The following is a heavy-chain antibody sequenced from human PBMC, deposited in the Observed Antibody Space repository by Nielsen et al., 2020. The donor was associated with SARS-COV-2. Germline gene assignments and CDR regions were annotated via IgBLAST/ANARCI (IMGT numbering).Heavy chain of an antibody. Sequence: GESLKISCAASGFTFSSYGMHWVRQAPGKGLEWVAVISYDGSNKYYADSVKGRFTISRDNSKNTLYLQMNSLRAEDTAVYYCAKDRPYYYDSSGYPAYWGQGTLVTVSS. D-gene: IGHD3-22*01. CDR2: ISYDGSNK. CDR1: GFTFSSYG. V-gene: IGHV3-30*18. J-gene: IGHJ4*02. CDR3: AKDRPYYYDSSGYPAY.